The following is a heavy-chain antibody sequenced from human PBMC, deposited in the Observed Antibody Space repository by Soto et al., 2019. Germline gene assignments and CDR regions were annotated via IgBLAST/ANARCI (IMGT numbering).Heavy chain of an antibody. V-gene: IGHV4-4*02. CDR3: ARARATIAAAAIFDC. D-gene: IGHD6-13*01. CDR1: GGSIRTSNW. Sequence: QVQLQESGPGLLKPSGTLSLTCAVSGGSIRTSNWWSWVRQPPGKGLEWIGEVYRTGSTNYNPSLESRVIVSVDKSKNQFSLKLTSVTAADTSVYYCARARATIAAAAIFDCWGQGTLVTVSS. J-gene: IGHJ4*02. CDR2: VYRTGST.